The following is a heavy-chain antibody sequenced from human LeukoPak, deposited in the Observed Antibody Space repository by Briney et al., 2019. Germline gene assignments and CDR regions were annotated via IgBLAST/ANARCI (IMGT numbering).Heavy chain of an antibody. CDR2: ISSSGVNT. D-gene: IGHD6-6*01. V-gene: IGHV3-23*01. Sequence: GGSLRLSCVASGFTFNNYAMTWVRQAPGKGLEWVSTISSSGVNTYYADSVKGRFTISRDTSSNTLYLQMNSLTVEDTAVYYCARWAGSSSGEVVDYWGQGTLVTVS. CDR1: GFTFNNYA. J-gene: IGHJ4*02. CDR3: ARWAGSSSGEVVDY.